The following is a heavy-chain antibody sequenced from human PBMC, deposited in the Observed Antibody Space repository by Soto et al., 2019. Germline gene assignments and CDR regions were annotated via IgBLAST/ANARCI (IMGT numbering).Heavy chain of an antibody. CDR1: GASISSYY. CDR3: ARDTTPSL. Sequence: QVQLQESGPGLVKPSETLSLTCTVSGASISSYYWSWIRQPPGKGVEWIGYVYYSGSTNYNPSLKSRVTISVDTSKNQFSLKLSSVTAADTAMYYCARDTTPSLWGQGTLVTVSS. D-gene: IGHD1-1*01. V-gene: IGHV4-59*01. J-gene: IGHJ4*02. CDR2: VYYSGST.